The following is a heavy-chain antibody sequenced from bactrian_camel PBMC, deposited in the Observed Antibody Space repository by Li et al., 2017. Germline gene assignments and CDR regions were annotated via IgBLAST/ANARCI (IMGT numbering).Heavy chain of an antibody. Sequence: HVQLVESGGGSVQPGGSLRLSCAASGYTFSSSCMGWFRQRPGQGREAGATIYNSGSTRYADSVKGRFTISQDNAKHTVYLQMNSLKPDDTAIYHCNTFVSKSWLRRTCEDNYWGQGTQVTVS. CDR3: NTFVSKSWLRRTCEDNY. V-gene: IGHV3S53*01. CDR1: GYTFSSSC. CDR2: IYNSGST. J-gene: IGHJ4*01. D-gene: IGHD1*01.